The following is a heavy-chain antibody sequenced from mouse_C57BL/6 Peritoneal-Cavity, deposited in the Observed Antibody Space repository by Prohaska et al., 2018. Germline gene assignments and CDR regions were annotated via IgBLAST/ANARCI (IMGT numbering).Heavy chain of an antibody. D-gene: IGHD1-1*01. CDR2: INPSSCYT. J-gene: IGHJ2*01. V-gene: IGHV1-4*01. CDR1: GYTFTSYT. Sequence: MSCKASGYTFTSYTMHWVKQRPGQGLEWIGYINPSSCYTKYNQKFKYKATLTADKSSRTAYMQLSSLTSENSAVYYCARSDITTVVADYWGQGTTLTVAS. CDR3: ARSDITTVVADY.